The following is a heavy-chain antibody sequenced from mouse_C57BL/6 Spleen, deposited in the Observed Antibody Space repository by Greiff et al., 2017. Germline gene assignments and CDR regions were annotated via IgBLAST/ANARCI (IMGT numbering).Heavy chain of an antibody. CDR3: ARGFITTVVATP. Sequence: VQLQQSGAELVKPGASVKISCKASGYAFSSYWMNWVKQRPGKGLEWIGQIYPGDGDTNYNGKFKGKATLTADKSSSTAYMQLSSLTSEDSAVYFCARGFITTVVATPWGTGTTVTVSS. V-gene: IGHV1-80*01. D-gene: IGHD1-1*01. J-gene: IGHJ1*03. CDR2: IYPGDGDT. CDR1: GYAFSSYW.